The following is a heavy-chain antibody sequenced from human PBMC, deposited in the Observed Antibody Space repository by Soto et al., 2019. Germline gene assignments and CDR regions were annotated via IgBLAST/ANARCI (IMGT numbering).Heavy chain of an antibody. CDR1: GFTFSNAW. CDR3: TTDRYFDWLLFLTIDY. V-gene: IGHV3-15*01. J-gene: IGHJ4*02. CDR2: IKSKTDGGTK. Sequence: EVQLVESGGGLVKPGGSLRLSCAASGFTFSNAWMSWVRQAPGKGLEWVGRIKSKTDGGTKDYAAPVTGRFTISRDDSKNTLYLQMNSLKTEDTAVYYCTTDRYFDWLLFLTIDYWGQGTLVTVSS. D-gene: IGHD3-9*01.